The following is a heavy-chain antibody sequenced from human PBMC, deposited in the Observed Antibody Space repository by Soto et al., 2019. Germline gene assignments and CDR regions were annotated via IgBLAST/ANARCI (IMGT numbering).Heavy chain of an antibody. CDR2: ISPMFGAA. V-gene: IGHV1-69*19. CDR3: AREVQVHTPAFVY. CDR1: GGTFNTHA. J-gene: IGHJ4*02. D-gene: IGHD2-2*02. Sequence: QVQLVQSGAEMKKPGSSVKVSCQSSGGTFNTHAMNWVRQAPGQGPEWMGDISPMFGAANYAPKFQGRVTITADASTGTSYMQLSSLTSEDTALYFCAREVQVHTPAFVYWGQGTLVTVSS.